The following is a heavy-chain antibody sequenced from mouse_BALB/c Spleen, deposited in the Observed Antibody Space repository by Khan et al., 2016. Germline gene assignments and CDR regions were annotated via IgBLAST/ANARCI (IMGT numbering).Heavy chain of an antibody. Sequence: VQLQQPGAELVKPGASVKLSCKASGYTFTSYWMHWVKQRPGQGLEWIGEINPSNGRTNYNEKFKSKATLTVDKSSSTAYMQLSSLTSEDSAVYYCARGIKAWFAYWGQGTLVTVSA. CDR1: GYTFTSYW. D-gene: IGHD2-4*01. CDR3: ARGIKAWFAY. J-gene: IGHJ3*01. V-gene: IGHV1S81*02. CDR2: INPSNGRT.